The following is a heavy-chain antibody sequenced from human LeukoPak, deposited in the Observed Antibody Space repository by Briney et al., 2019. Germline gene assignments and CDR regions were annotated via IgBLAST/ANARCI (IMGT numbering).Heavy chain of an antibody. CDR1: GGSISSGDYY. CDR2: IYYSGST. J-gene: IGHJ3*02. CDR3: AREYYDILTGYRTDAFDI. Sequence: SEALSLTCTVSGGSISSGDYYWSWIRQPPGKGLEWIGYIYYSGSTYYNPSLKSRVTISVDTSKNQFSLKLSSVTAADTAVYYCAREYYDILTGYRTDAFDIWGQGTMVTVSS. V-gene: IGHV4-30-4*01. D-gene: IGHD3-9*01.